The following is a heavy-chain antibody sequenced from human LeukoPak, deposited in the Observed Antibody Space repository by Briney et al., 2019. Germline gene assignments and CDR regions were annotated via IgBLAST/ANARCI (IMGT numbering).Heavy chain of an antibody. CDR3: ARDGFVERQQWLGPSHYYYYMDV. J-gene: IGHJ6*03. V-gene: IGHV3-11*04. Sequence: GGSLRLSCAASGFTFSDYYMSWIRQAPGKGLEWVSAISGSGGSTYYADSVKGRFTISRDNAKNSLYLQMNSLRAEDTAVYYCARDGFVERQQWLGPSHYYYYMDVWGKGTTVTVSS. D-gene: IGHD6-19*01. CDR2: ISGSGGST. CDR1: GFTFSDYY.